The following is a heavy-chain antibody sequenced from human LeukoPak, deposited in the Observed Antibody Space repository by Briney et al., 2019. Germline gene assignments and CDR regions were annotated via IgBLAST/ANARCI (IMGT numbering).Heavy chain of an antibody. D-gene: IGHD3-9*01. CDR1: GGSISPYY. CDR2: IDPSGSA. V-gene: IGHV4-59*01. CDR3: ARDHWLFSSKTWYYYGMDV. J-gene: IGHJ6*02. Sequence: SETLSLTCVVSGGSISPYYWSWIRQSPGKGLEWIGYIDPSGSASYNPSLKSRVTISVDTSKNLFSLILTSVSASDTAIYYCARDHWLFSSKTWYYYGMDVWGQGTTVTVSS.